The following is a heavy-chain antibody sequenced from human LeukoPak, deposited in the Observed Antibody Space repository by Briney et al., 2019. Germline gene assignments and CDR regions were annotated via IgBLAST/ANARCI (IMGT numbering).Heavy chain of an antibody. J-gene: IGHJ4*02. Sequence: PGGSLRLSCAASGFTFSSYAMSWVRQAPGKGLEWVSAISGSGGSTYYADSVKGRFTISRDNSKNTLYLQMDSLRAEDTAVYYCAKGGKWDVTPFDYWGQGTLVTVSS. CDR2: ISGSGGST. CDR3: AKGGKWDVTPFDY. CDR1: GFTFSSYA. D-gene: IGHD1-26*01. V-gene: IGHV3-23*01.